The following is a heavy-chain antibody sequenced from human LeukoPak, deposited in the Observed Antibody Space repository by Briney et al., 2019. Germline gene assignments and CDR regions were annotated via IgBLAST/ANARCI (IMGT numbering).Heavy chain of an antibody. CDR2: IYYSGST. V-gene: IGHV4-34*01. D-gene: IGHD3-9*01. CDR3: ARRVLGITISHDAFDI. Sequence: PSETLSLTCAVYGGSFSGYYWGWIRQPPGKGLEWIGSIYYSGSTNYNPSLKSRVTISVDTSKNEFSLKLTSVTAADTAVYYCARRVLGITISHDAFDIWGQGTMVTVSS. CDR1: GGSFSGYY. J-gene: IGHJ3*02.